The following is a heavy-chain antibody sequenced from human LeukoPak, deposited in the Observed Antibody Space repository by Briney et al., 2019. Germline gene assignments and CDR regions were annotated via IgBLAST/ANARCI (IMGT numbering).Heavy chain of an antibody. D-gene: IGHD5-12*01. CDR2: IYYSGST. V-gene: IGHV4-59*01. CDR1: GGSISSYY. J-gene: IGHJ4*02. CDR3: ARDSGYNYFDY. Sequence: SETLSLTCTVSGGSISSYYGSWIRQPPGKGLEWIGYIYYSGSTNYNPSLKSRVTISVDTSKNQFSLKLSSVTAADTAVYYCARDSGYNYFDYWRQGTLVTVSS.